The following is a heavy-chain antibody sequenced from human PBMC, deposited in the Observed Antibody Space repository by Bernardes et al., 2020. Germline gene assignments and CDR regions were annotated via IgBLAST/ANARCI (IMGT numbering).Heavy chain of an antibody. D-gene: IGHD4-17*01. V-gene: IGHV3-48*01. CDR1: GFTFSSYS. J-gene: IGHJ4*02. CDR2: ISSSSSTI. CDR3: ARDLRYTVTGFDY. Sequence: GGSLRLSCAASGFTFSSYSMNWVRQAPGKGREWVSYISSSSSTIYYADSVKGRFTISRDNAKNSLYLQMNSLRAEDTAVYYCARDLRYTVTGFDYWGQGTLVTVSS.